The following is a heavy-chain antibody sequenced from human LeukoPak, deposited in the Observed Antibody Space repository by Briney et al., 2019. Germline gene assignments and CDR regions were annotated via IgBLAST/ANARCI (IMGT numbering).Heavy chain of an antibody. CDR2: IYSGGTT. V-gene: IGHV3-53*01. D-gene: IGHD3-16*01. J-gene: IGHJ3*02. Sequence: GGSLRLSCAFSGFTVSGNYMSWVRQAPGKGLEWVSLIYSGGTTYYADSVKGRFTISRDNSKNTLYLQMNSLRAEDTAVYYCAKVMYDYIWGSCPAGAFDIWGQGTMVTVSS. CDR3: AKVMYDYIWGSCPAGAFDI. CDR1: GFTVSGNY.